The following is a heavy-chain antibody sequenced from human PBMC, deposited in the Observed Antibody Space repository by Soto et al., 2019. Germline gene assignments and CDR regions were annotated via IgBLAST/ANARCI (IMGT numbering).Heavy chain of an antibody. D-gene: IGHD2-15*01. V-gene: IGHV3-30*18. J-gene: IGHJ4*02. Sequence: GGSXRLSCAASGFTFSSYGMHWVRQAPGKGLEWVAVISYDGSNKYYADSVKGRFTISRDNSKNTLYLQMNSLRAEDTAVYYCAKDSYCSGGSCLDYWGQGTLVTVSS. CDR1: GFTFSSYG. CDR3: AKDSYCSGGSCLDY. CDR2: ISYDGSNK.